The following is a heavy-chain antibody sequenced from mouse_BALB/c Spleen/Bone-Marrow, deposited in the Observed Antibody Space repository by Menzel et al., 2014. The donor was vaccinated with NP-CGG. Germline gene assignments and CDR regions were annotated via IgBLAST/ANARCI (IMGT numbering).Heavy chain of an antibody. CDR3: AREYYGSSGYFDV. Sequence: VQLQQSGAELAKPGASVKMSCKASGYTFTSYWMHWVKQRPGQGLEWIGYINPSTGYTEYNQKFKDKATLTADKSSSTAYMQLSSLTSEDSAVYYRAREYYGSSGYFDVWGAGTTVTVSS. D-gene: IGHD1-1*01. V-gene: IGHV1-7*01. CDR1: GYTFTSYW. CDR2: INPSTGYT. J-gene: IGHJ1*01.